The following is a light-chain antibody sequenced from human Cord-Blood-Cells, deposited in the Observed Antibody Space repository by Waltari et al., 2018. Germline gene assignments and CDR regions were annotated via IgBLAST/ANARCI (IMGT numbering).Light chain of an antibody. J-gene: IGKJ2*01. CDR3: QQYYSTPPSYT. CDR1: QSVLYSSNNKNY. CDR2: WAS. Sequence: DIVMTQSPDSLAVSLGERATINCKSSQSVLYSSNNKNYLAWYHQKPGQPPKLLIYWASTRESGIPDRFSGSGSGTDFTLTISSLQAEDVAVYYCQQYYSTPPSYTFGQGTKLEIK. V-gene: IGKV4-1*01.